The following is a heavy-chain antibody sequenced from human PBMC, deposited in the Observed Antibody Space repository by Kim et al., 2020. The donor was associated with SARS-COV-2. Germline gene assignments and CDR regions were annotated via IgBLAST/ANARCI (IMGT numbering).Heavy chain of an antibody. CDR1: GFTFSSYS. J-gene: IGHJ4*02. V-gene: IGHV3-21*01. D-gene: IGHD3-10*01. CDR3: ATYYYGSEYDY. CDR2: ISSSSSYI. Sequence: GGSLRLSCAASGFTFSSYSMNWVRQAPGKVLEWVSSISSSSSYIYYADSVKGRFTISRDNAKNSLYLQMNSLRAEDTAVYYCATYYYGSEYDYWGQGTLVTVSS.